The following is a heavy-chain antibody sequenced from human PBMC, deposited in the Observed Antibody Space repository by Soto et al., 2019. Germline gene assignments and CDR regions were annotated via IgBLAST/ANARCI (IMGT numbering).Heavy chain of an antibody. Sequence: VKVSCKASGYTFTSYGIRWVRRAPGQGLEWMGWISACNGNTNYAQKLQGRVTMTTDTSTSTAYMELRSLRSDDTAVYYCARDALRIAVAPGDYWGQGTLVTVSS. V-gene: IGHV1-18*01. J-gene: IGHJ4*02. CDR3: ARDALRIAVAPGDY. D-gene: IGHD6-19*01. CDR2: ISACNGNT. CDR1: GYTFTSYG.